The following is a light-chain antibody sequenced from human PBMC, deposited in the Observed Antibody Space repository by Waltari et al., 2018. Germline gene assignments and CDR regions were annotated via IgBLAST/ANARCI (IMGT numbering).Light chain of an antibody. CDR2: EAS. Sequence: VLTQSPATLSLSPGDRATLSCRASQYIGDYLALYQQKPGQAPRLLMSEASNRATGVPDRFSASGSGTDFTLTVSRLEPEDFAVYYCQNRRNWPLLTFGGGTKVEIK. CDR3: QNRRNWPLLT. J-gene: IGKJ4*01. CDR1: QYIGDY. V-gene: IGKV3-11*01.